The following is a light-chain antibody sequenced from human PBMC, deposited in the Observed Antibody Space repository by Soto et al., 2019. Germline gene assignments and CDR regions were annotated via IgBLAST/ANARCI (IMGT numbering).Light chain of an antibody. CDR1: QSVSSSY. Sequence: EIALTQSPGTLSLSPGERVTLSCRASQSVSSSYLAWYQQKPGQAPRLLIYGASTRATGIPDRFSGSGSGTDLTLTISRQEPEDAAVYYCQHFGGPPRTFGQGTRVEIK. CDR2: GAS. V-gene: IGKV3-20*01. J-gene: IGKJ1*01. CDR3: QHFGGPPRT.